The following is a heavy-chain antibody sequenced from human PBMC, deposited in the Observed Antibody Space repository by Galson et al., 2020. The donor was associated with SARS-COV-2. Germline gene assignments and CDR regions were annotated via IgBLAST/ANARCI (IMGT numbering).Heavy chain of an antibody. D-gene: IGHD3-10*01. Sequence: ASVKVSCKVSGYTLTELSMHWVRQAPGKGLEWMGGFDPEDGETIYAQKFQGRVTMTEDTSTDTAYMELSSLRSEDTAVYYCATRHPRLDLLVWSGSGYYYYMDVWGKGTTVTVSS. CDR1: GYTLTELS. J-gene: IGHJ6*03. V-gene: IGHV1-24*01. CDR3: ATRHPRLDLLVWSGSGYYYYMDV. CDR2: FDPEDGET.